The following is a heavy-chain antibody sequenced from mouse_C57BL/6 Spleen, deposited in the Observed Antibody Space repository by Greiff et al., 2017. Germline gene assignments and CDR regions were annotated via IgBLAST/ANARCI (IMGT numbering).Heavy chain of an antibody. CDR1: GYTFTDYY. J-gene: IGHJ1*03. V-gene: IGHV1-26*01. CDR3: ARSGLRPLYWYFDV. CDR2: INPNNGGT. Sequence: VQLKESGPELVKPGASVKISCKASGYTFTDYYMNWVKQSHGKSLEWIGDINPNNGGTSYNQKFKGKATLTVDKSSSTAYMELRSLTSEDSAVYYCARSGLRPLYWYFDVWGTGTTVTVSS. D-gene: IGHD2-4*01.